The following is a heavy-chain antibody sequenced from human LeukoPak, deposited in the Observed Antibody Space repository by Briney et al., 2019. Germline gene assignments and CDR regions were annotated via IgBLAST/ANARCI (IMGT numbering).Heavy chain of an antibody. CDR2: IYSGGST. Sequence: GGSLRLSCAASGFTVSSNYMSWVRQAPGKGLEWVSVIYSGGSTYYADSAKGRFTISRDNSKNTLYLQMNSLRAEDTAVYYCARGQGGLYYFDYWGQGTLVTVSS. D-gene: IGHD3/OR15-3a*01. J-gene: IGHJ4*02. CDR1: GFTVSSNY. V-gene: IGHV3-66*01. CDR3: ARGQGGLYYFDY.